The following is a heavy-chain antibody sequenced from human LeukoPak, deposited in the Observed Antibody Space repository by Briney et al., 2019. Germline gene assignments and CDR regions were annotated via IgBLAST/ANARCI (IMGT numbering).Heavy chain of an antibody. J-gene: IGHJ5*02. CDR2: QSGSGHNT. CDR3: ATDWTLRGVPTFFDP. V-gene: IGHV3-23*01. Sequence: GRSLRLSCEASGFTIENHAMTWVRQAPGKGPEWVASQSGSGHNTYYSESVRGRFAISRDNSKNTVFLQMNSLRVEDTAIYYCATDWTLRGVPTFFDPWGQGTVVSVSS. CDR1: GFTIENHA. D-gene: IGHD3-10*01.